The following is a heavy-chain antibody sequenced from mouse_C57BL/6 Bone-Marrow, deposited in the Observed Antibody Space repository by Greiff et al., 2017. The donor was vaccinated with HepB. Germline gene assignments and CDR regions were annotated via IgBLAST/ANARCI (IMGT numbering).Heavy chain of an antibody. Sequence: VQLQQSGPELVKPGASVKISCKASGYTFTDYYMNWVKQSHGKSLEWIGDINPNNGGTSYNQKFKGKATLTVDKSSSTAYMELRSVTSEDSAVYYCARRIYLYAMDYWGQGTSVTVSS. CDR3: ARRIYLYAMDY. V-gene: IGHV1-26*01. CDR2: INPNNGGT. D-gene: IGHD5-5*01. CDR1: GYTFTDYY. J-gene: IGHJ4*01.